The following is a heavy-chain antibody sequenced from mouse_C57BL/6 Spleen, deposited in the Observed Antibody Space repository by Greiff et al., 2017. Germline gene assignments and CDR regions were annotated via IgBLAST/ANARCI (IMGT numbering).Heavy chain of an antibody. J-gene: IGHJ1*03. V-gene: IGHV1-4*01. D-gene: IGHD1-1*01. CDR1: GYTFTSYT. Sequence: VQLQQSGAELARPGASVKMSCKASGYTFTSYTMHWVKQRPGQGLEWIGYINPSSGSTKYNQKFKDKATLTADKSSSTAYMQRRGQASEDSAGYYGARRGYGSQYFDVWGTGTTGTGSS. CDR2: INPSSGST. CDR3: ARRGYGSQYFDV.